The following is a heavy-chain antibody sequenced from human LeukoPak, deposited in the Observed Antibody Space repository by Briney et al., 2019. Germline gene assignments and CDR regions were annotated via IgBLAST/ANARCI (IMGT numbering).Heavy chain of an antibody. V-gene: IGHV3-30*15. CDR2: ISDVGSRQ. Sequence: RGSLRLSCAASGFTFRSYAMHWVRQAPGRGLEWVAVISDVGSRQHCADFLEGRFTISRDNSKNTVSLQMSSLTSEDTAVYFCVREQPGDGWSGFDYWGQGTLVTVSS. CDR3: VREQPGDGWSGFDY. CDR1: GFTFRSYA. J-gene: IGHJ4*02. D-gene: IGHD6-19*01.